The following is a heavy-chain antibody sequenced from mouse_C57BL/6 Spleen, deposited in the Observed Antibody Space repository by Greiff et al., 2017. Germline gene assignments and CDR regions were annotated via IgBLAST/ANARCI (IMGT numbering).Heavy chain of an antibody. J-gene: IGHJ3*01. CDR3: AGGNYWFAY. CDR1: GYTFTSYW. Sequence: QVQLQQPGAELVKPGASVKLSCKASGYTFTSYWMQWVKQRPGQGLEWIGEIDPSDSYTNYNEKFKGKATLTVDTSSSTAYMQLRSLTSEDSAVXYCAGGNYWFAYWGQGTLVTVSA. CDR2: IDPSDSYT. V-gene: IGHV1-50*01. D-gene: IGHD2-1*01.